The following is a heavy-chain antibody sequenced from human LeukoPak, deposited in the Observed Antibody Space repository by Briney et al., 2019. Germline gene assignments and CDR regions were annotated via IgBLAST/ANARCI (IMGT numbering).Heavy chain of an antibody. CDR3: ARQYGDYYDSSGYLDY. CDR1: GGSISSYY. V-gene: IGHV4-4*09. CDR2: IYTSGST. J-gene: IGHJ4*02. Sequence: KSSETLSLTCTVSGGSISSYYWSWIRQPPGKGLEWIGYIYTSGSTNYNPSLKSRVTISVDTSKNQFSLKLSSVTAADTAVYYCARQYGDYYDSSGYLDYWGQGTLVTVSS. D-gene: IGHD3-22*01.